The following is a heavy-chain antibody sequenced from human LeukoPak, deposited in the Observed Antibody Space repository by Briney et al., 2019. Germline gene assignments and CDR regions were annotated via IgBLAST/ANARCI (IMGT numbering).Heavy chain of an antibody. Sequence: AGGSLRLSCAASGFTFSSYSMNWVRQAPGKGLEWVSYISSSGSTIYYADSVKGRFTISRDNAKNSLYLQMNSLRAEDTAVYYCARDRTTVTTFSDAFDIWGQGTMVTVSS. CDR1: GFTFSSYS. D-gene: IGHD4-17*01. CDR2: ISSSGSTI. V-gene: IGHV3-48*04. J-gene: IGHJ3*02. CDR3: ARDRTTVTTFSDAFDI.